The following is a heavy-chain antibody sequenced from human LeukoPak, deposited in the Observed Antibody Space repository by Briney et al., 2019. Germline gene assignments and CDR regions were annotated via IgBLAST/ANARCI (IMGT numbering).Heavy chain of an antibody. CDR2: IYYSGST. V-gene: IGHV4-59*01. Sequence: SETLSLTCTVSGGSISSYYWSWIRQPPGKGLEWIGYIYYSGSTNYNPSLKSRVTISVDTSKNQFSLKLSSVTAADTVVYYCARGDYRLFDYWGQGTLVTVSS. D-gene: IGHD4-17*01. CDR3: ARGDYRLFDY. CDR1: GGSISSYY. J-gene: IGHJ4*02.